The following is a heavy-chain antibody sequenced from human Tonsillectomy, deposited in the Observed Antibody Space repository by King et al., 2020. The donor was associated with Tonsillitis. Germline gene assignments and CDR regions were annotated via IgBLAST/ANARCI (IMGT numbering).Heavy chain of an antibody. Sequence: VQLVESGGGLVQPGGSLRLSCAASGFTFSSYWMSWVRQAPGKGLEWVANIKQDGSEKYYVDSVKGRFTISRDNAKNSLYLQMNSLRAEDTAVYYCARIFLEWLLEYYYYMDVWGKGTTVTVSS. D-gene: IGHD3-3*01. CDR2: IKQDGSEK. CDR1: GFTFSSYW. J-gene: IGHJ6*03. V-gene: IGHV3-7*03. CDR3: ARIFLEWLLEYYYYMDV.